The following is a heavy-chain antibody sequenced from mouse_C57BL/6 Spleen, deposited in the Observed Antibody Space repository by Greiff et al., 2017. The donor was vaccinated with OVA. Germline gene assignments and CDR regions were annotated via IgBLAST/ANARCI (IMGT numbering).Heavy chain of an antibody. CDR3: ARRRANWDANWYFDV. CDR1: GFNIKNTY. V-gene: IGHV14-3*01. CDR2: IDPANGNT. D-gene: IGHD4-1*01. Sequence: EVQLVESVAELVRPGASVKLSCTASGFNIKNTYMHWVKQRPEQGLEWIGRIDPANGNTKYAPKFQGKATITADTSSTTAYLQLSSLTSEDTAIYYCARRRANWDANWYFDVWGTGTTVTVSS. J-gene: IGHJ1*03.